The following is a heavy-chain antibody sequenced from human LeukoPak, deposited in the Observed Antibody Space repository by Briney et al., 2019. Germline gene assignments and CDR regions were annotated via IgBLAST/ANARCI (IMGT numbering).Heavy chain of an antibody. CDR3: ASETNDYYYDSSGPPVVYGDWFDP. CDR1: GYTFTSYD. CDR2: MNTNSGNT. D-gene: IGHD3-22*01. Sequence: GASVKVSCKASGYTFTSYDINWVWLATGPGLELEGWMNTNSGNTGYAQKFQGRVTMTRNTSISTAYMELSRLRSDDTAVYYCASETNDYYYDSSGPPVVYGDWFDPWGQGTLVTVSS. V-gene: IGHV1-8*01. J-gene: IGHJ5*02.